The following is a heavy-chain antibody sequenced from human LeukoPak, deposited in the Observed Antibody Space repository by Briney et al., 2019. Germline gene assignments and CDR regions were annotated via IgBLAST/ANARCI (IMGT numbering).Heavy chain of an antibody. V-gene: IGHV3-23*01. CDR3: AKGDCSGGSCFSLDS. CDR2: ISGSGGTT. J-gene: IGHJ5*01. CDR1: GFTFRNDA. D-gene: IGHD2-15*01. Sequence: GGSLRLSCAASGFTFRNDAMSWVRQAPGKGLEWVSDISGSGGTTHYADSVKGRFTISRDNYKNTLYLQMNSLRAEDTAVYYCAKGDCSGGSCFSLDSWGQGTLVTVSS.